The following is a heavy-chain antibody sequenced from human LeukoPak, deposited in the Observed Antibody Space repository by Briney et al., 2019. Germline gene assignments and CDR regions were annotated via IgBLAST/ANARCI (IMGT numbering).Heavy chain of an antibody. Sequence: GRSLRLSCAASGFTFSSYGMHWVRQAPGKGLEWVAFIRYDGSNKYYADSVKGRFTISRGDSKNTLYLQMNSLRAEDTAVYYCAKDPPPYSSMGSPDYWGQGTLVTVSS. CDR1: GFTFSSYG. D-gene: IGHD6-13*01. J-gene: IGHJ4*02. CDR2: IRYDGSNK. V-gene: IGHV3-30*02. CDR3: AKDPPPYSSMGSPDY.